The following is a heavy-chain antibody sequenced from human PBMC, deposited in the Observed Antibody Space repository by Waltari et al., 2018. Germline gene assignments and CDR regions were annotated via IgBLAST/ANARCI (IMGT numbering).Heavy chain of an antibody. J-gene: IGHJ4*02. D-gene: IGHD6-13*01. CDR2: IKEDGSEK. V-gene: IGHV3-7*03. CDR3: AKTTWGDSSSFV. CDR1: AFTFRTYW. Sequence: VQLVESGGGLVQPGGSLRLSCAASAFTFRTYWMSWVRQAPGKGLEWVANIKEDGSEKYYVDSVKGRFTISRDNAKNTLYLQMNSLRAEDTAVYYCAKTTWGDSSSFVWGQGTLVTVSS.